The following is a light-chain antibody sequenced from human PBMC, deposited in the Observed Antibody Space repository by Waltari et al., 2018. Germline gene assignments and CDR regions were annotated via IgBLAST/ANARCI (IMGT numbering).Light chain of an antibody. CDR1: QSLLQSNGYNY. V-gene: IGKV2-28*01. CDR2: LGS. J-gene: IGKJ1*01. CDR3: MQSLRALWT. Sequence: DIVVTQSPLSLPVTPGEPASIPCRSSQSLLQSNGYNYLDWYLQKPGQSPQLLIYLGSNRASGVPDRFSGSGSGTDFTLKISRVEAEDVGVYYCMQSLRALWTFGQGTKVEIK.